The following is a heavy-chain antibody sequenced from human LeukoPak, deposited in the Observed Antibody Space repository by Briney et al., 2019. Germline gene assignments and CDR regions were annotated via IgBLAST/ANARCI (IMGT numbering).Heavy chain of an antibody. J-gene: IGHJ5*02. Sequence: PSQTLSLTCTVSGGSISSGSYYWSWIRQPPGKGLEWIGYIYYSGSTNYNPSLKSRVTISVDTSKNRFSLKLSSVTAADTAVYYCARTSLDTHSSGYSDINWFDPWGQGTVVTVSS. CDR3: ARTSLDTHSSGYSDINWFDP. D-gene: IGHD3-22*01. CDR1: GGSISSGSYY. V-gene: IGHV4-61*01. CDR2: IYYSGST.